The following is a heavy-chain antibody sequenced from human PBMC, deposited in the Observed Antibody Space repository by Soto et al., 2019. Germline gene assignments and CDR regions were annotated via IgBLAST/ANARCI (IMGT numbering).Heavy chain of an antibody. CDR1: GGSFSGYY. Sequence: QVRLQQWGAGLLKPSETLSLTCAVYGGSFSGYYWSWIRQPPGKGLEWIGEINHSGSTNYNPSLKSRVTISVDTSKNQFSLKLSSVTAADTAVYYCARARDSSGTRAGRAFDIWGQGTMVTVSS. V-gene: IGHV4-34*01. CDR3: ARARDSSGTRAGRAFDI. CDR2: INHSGST. J-gene: IGHJ3*02. D-gene: IGHD6-19*01.